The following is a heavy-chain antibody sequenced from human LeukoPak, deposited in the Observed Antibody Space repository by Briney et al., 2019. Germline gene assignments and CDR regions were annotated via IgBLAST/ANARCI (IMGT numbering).Heavy chain of an antibody. V-gene: IGHV3-30*18. CDR3: AKDQYGDYPLAYYYYGMDV. D-gene: IGHD4-17*01. J-gene: IGHJ6*02. CDR2: IPYDGSNK. CDR1: GFTFSSYG. Sequence: GGSLRLSCAASGFTFSSYGMHWVRQAPGKGLEWVAVIPYDGSNKYYADSVKGRFTISRDNSKNTLYLQMNSLRAEDTAVYYCAKDQYGDYPLAYYYYGMDVWGQGTTVTVSS.